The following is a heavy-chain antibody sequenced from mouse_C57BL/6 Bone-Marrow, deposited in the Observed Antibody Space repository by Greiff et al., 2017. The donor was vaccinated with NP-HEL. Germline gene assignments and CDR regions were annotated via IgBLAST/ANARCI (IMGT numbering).Heavy chain of an antibody. Sequence: EVKLMESGPVLVKPGPSVKISCKASGFTFTDYYMHWVKQSHGKSLEWIGLVYPYNGGTSYNQKFKGKATLTVDTSSSTAYMELNSLTSEDSAVYYCSGGKFITTVVATRDYAMDYWGQGTSVTVSS. CDR3: SGGKFITTVVATRDYAMDY. D-gene: IGHD1-1*01. CDR2: VYPYNGGT. J-gene: IGHJ4*01. CDR1: GFTFTDYY. V-gene: IGHV1-36*01.